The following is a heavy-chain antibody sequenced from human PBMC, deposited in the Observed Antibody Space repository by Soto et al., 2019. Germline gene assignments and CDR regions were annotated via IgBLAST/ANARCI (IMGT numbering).Heavy chain of an antibody. D-gene: IGHD3-16*02. CDR1: GGSISSDY. CDR2: IFYSGST. J-gene: IGHJ3*01. CDR3: ARLYGLDAFDF. V-gene: IGHV4-59*08. Sequence: QVQLQESGPGLVKHSETLSLTCTVSGGSISSDYWSWIRQPPGKGLEWIGYIFYSGSTNYNPSLKSRVTISVDTSKNQFSLKLSSVTAADTAVYYCARLYGLDAFDFWGQGTMVTVSS.